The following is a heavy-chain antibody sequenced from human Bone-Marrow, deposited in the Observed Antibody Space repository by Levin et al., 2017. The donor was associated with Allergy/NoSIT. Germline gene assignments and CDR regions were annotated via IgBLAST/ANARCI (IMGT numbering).Heavy chain of an antibody. J-gene: IGHJ6*02. CDR3: AKAARRGYYYYYGMDV. Sequence: PGGSLRLSCAASGFTFSRYAMNWVRQAPGKGLQWVAALGEGGGDTYYADSVKGRFTISRDNSKNVLYLQMNSLRAEDTAVYFCAKAARRGYYYYYGMDVWGQGTTVTVAS. V-gene: IGHV3-23*01. D-gene: IGHD5-12*01. CDR1: GFTFSRYA. CDR2: LGEGGGDT.